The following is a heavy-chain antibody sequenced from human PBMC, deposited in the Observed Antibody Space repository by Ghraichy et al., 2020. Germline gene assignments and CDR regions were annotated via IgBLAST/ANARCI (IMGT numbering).Heavy chain of an antibody. Sequence: GGSLRLSCAASGFTFSSYWMHWVRQAPGKGLVWVSRINSDGSGTSYADSVKGRFTISRDNAKNTLYLQMNSLRAEDTAVSYCAKEYYDFWSGYYGYYYYGMDVWGQGTTVTVSS. CDR1: GFTFSSYW. CDR2: INSDGSGT. V-gene: IGHV3-74*01. J-gene: IGHJ6*02. D-gene: IGHD3-3*01. CDR3: AKEYYDFWSGYYGYYYYGMDV.